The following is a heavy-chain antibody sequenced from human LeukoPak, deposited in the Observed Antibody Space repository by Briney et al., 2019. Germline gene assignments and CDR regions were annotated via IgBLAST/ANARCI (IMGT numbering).Heavy chain of an antibody. J-gene: IGHJ3*02. CDR1: GYTFTSYG. CDR3: ARDTNHSPELAFDI. CDR2: ISAYNGNT. Sequence: ASVKVSCKASGYTFTSYGISWVRQAPGQGLEWMGWISAYNGNTNYAQKLQGRVTMTTDTSTSTAYMELRSLRSEDTAVYYCARDTNHSPELAFDIWGQGTMVTVSS. V-gene: IGHV1-18*01. D-gene: IGHD2-8*01.